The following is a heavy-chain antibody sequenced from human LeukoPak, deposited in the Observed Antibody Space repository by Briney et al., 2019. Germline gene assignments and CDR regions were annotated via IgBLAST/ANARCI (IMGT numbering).Heavy chain of an antibody. CDR1: GFTFSSYA. CDR2: ISYDGSNK. Sequence: PGGSLRLSCAASGFTFSSYAMHWVRQAPGKGLEWVAVISYDGSNKYYADSVKGRFTISRDNSKNTLYLQMNSLRAEDTAVYYCASTMTYYDSRGTDYWGQGTLVTVSS. CDR3: ASTMTYYDSRGTDY. D-gene: IGHD3-22*01. J-gene: IGHJ4*02. V-gene: IGHV3-30-3*01.